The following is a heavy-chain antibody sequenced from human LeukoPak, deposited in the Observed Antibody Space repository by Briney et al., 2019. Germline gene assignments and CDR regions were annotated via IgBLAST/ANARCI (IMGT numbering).Heavy chain of an antibody. Sequence: GALRLSCAASGFTFSSYGMSWVRQAPGKGLEWVSAISGSGGSTYYADSVKGRFTISRDNSKNTLYLQMNSLRAEDTAVYYCARECGGDCYSALDYWGQGTLVTVSS. CDR3: ARECGGDCYSALDY. J-gene: IGHJ4*02. D-gene: IGHD2-21*02. CDR1: GFTFSSYG. CDR2: ISGSGGST. V-gene: IGHV3-23*01.